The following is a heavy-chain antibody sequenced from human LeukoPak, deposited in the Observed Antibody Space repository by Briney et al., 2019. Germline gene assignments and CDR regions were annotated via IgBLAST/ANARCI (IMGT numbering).Heavy chain of an antibody. V-gene: IGHV3-23*01. D-gene: IGHD6-6*01. CDR2: ISGSGGST. CDR3: AKSRYSSSSAAHYFDY. J-gene: IGHJ4*02. CDR1: GFTFSSYA. Sequence: GGSLRLSCAASGFTFSSYAMSWVRQAPGKGLEWVSAISGSGGSTYYADSVKGRFTISRDNSKNTPYLQMNSLRAEDTAVYYCAKSRYSSSSAAHYFDYWGQGTLVTVSS.